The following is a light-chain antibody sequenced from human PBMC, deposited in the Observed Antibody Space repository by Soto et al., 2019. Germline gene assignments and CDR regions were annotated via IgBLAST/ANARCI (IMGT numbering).Light chain of an antibody. Sequence: QSVLTQPASASGSPGQSITISCTGTSSDVGGYNYVSWYQQHPGKAPKLMIYEVSNRPSGVSNRFSGSKSGNTASLTISGLQAEDEADYYCSSYTSSSTRVFGTGTKAPS. CDR3: SSYTSSSTRV. CDR1: SSDVGGYNY. V-gene: IGLV2-14*01. CDR2: EVS. J-gene: IGLJ1*01.